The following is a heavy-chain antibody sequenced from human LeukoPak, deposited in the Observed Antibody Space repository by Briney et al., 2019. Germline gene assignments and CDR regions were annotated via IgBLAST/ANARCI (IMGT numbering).Heavy chain of an antibody. CDR1: GGSFSGYY. V-gene: IGHV4-34*01. CDR2: INHSGST. D-gene: IGHD6-19*01. J-gene: IGHJ4*02. Sequence: PSETLSLTCAVYGGSFSGYYWSWIRQPPGKGLEWIGEINHSGSTNYNPSLKSRVTISVDTSKNQFSLKLSSVTAADTAVYYCARGPPIAVAGKGGYFDYWGQGTLVTVSS. CDR3: ARGPPIAVAGKGGYFDY.